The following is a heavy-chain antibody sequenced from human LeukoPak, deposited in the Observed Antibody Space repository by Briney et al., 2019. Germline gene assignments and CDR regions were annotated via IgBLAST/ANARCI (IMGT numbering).Heavy chain of an antibody. J-gene: IGHJ6*02. D-gene: IGHD1-26*01. CDR1: GFTFSNYA. Sequence: GRSLRLSCAASGFTFSNYAMHWVRQAPGKGLEWVAVIPYDGSNKYYADSVKGRFTISRDNSKNTLYLQMNSLRAEDTAVFYCARDLSRSSSYYGMDVWGQGTTVTVSS. CDR3: ARDLSRSSSYYGMDV. CDR2: IPYDGSNK. V-gene: IGHV3-30-3*01.